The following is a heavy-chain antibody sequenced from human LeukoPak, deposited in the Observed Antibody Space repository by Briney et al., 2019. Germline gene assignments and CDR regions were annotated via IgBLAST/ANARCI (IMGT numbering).Heavy chain of an antibody. CDR2: ISSSGST. CDR3: ARNLWFGESSDAFDM. V-gene: IGHV4-61*02. CDR1: GDSISSGDYY. Sequence: PSETLSLTCTVSGDSISSGDYYWSWIRQPAGKGLEWIGRISSSGSTNYNPSLKSRVTISVDTSKNQFSLKLSSVTAADTAVYYCARNLWFGESSDAFDMWGQGTMVTVSS. J-gene: IGHJ3*02. D-gene: IGHD3-10*01.